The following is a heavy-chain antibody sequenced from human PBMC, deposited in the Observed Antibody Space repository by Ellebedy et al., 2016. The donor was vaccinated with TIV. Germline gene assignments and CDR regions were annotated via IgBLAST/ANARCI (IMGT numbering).Heavy chain of an antibody. Sequence: GESLKISXAASGFLFSSYAMHWVRQAPGKGLEWVAVISYDGTKKYYGDSVKGRFTISRDNSKNTLYMQMNSLRAEDTAVYYCAKGGYYDVSGYYYFEYWGQGTLVTVSS. CDR1: GFLFSSYA. J-gene: IGHJ4*02. D-gene: IGHD3-22*01. CDR3: AKGGYYDVSGYYYFEY. CDR2: ISYDGTKK. V-gene: IGHV3-30*18.